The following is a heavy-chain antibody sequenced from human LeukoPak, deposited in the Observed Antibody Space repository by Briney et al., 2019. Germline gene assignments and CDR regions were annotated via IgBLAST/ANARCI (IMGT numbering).Heavy chain of an antibody. CDR2: IYYSGST. V-gene: IGHV4-39*01. CDR1: GGSISCSSYY. CDR3: ARMLARPEPHFDY. J-gene: IGHJ4*02. D-gene: IGHD6-6*01. Sequence: SETLSLTCTVSGGSISCSSYYWGWIRQPPGKGLEWIGSIYYSGSTYYNPSLKSRVTISVDTSKNQFSLKLSSVTAADTAVYYCARMLARPEPHFDYWGQGTLVTVSS.